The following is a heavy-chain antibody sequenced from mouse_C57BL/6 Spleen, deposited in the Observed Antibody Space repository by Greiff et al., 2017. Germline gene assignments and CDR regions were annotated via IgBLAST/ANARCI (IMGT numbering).Heavy chain of an antibody. D-gene: IGHD3-2*02. Sequence: QVQLQQSGAELVRPGTSVKVSCKASGYAFTNYLIEWVKKRPGQGLEWIGVINPGSGGTNYNEKFKGKATLTADKSSSTAYMQLSSLTSEDSAVYFCARQATDAMDYWGQGTSVTVSS. CDR1: GYAFTNYL. CDR2: INPGSGGT. CDR3: ARQATDAMDY. J-gene: IGHJ4*01. V-gene: IGHV1-54*01.